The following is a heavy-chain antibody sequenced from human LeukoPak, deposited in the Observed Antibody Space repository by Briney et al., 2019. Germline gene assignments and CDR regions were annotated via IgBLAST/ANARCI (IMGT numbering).Heavy chain of an antibody. D-gene: IGHD1-14*01. Sequence: PSETLSLTCTVSGGSINGYYWSWIRLPPGKGLEWIGYMYSSGSTNYNPSLRSRVAISVDTSKSRFSLKLDSVTAADSAVYYCARGRVVGNTGYYFDCWGQGVLVTVSS. V-gene: IGHV4-59*01. CDR3: ARGRVVGNTGYYFDC. J-gene: IGHJ4*02. CDR2: MYSSGST. CDR1: GGSINGYY.